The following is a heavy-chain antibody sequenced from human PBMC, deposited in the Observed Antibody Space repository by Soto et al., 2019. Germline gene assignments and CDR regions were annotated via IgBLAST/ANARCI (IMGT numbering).Heavy chain of an antibody. CDR3: ATHLYSVDSRGNYGY. CDR2: VHYTRNT. CDR1: NDPITRSTFY. Sequence: QLQLKVSGPGLLKPSETLAPTCTVSNDPITRSTFYSGWILEPPGKGLEWIGSVHYTRNTYYRPSLNSRVTISIDSSKNHLSQMVSSVTAADTTVYYCATHLYSVDSRGNYGYWGQGALVTVSS. J-gene: IGHJ4*02. D-gene: IGHD6-19*01. V-gene: IGHV4-39*01.